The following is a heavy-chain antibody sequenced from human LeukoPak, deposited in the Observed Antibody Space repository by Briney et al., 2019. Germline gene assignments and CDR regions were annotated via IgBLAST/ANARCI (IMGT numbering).Heavy chain of an antibody. D-gene: IGHD3-3*01. CDR2: IYYSGST. CDR1: GGSISSGGYY. J-gene: IGHJ1*01. V-gene: IGHV4-31*03. Sequence: PSETLSLTCTVSGGSISSGGYYWSWIRQHPGKGLEWIGYIYYSGSTFHNPSLKSRVTISLDTSNNQFSLSLSSVTAADTAVYYCASYDTGYFQHWGQGTLVTVSS. CDR3: ASYDTGYFQH.